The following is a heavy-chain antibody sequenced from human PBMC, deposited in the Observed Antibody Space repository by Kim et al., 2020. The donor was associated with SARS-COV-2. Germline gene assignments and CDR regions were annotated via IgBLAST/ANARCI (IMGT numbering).Heavy chain of an antibody. CDR3: AKDFTQWLPNIPGNY. CDR1: GFTFSSYG. J-gene: IGHJ4*02. CDR2: ISYDGSNK. D-gene: IGHD6-19*01. V-gene: IGHV3-30*18. Sequence: GGSLRLSCAASGFTFSSYGMHWVRQAPGKWLEWVAVISYDGSNKYYADSVKGRFTISRDNSKNTLYLQMNSLRAEDTAVYYCAKDFTQWLPNIPGNYWGQGTLVTVSS.